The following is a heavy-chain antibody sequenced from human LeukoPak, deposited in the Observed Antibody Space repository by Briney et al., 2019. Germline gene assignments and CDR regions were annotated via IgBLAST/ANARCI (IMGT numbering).Heavy chain of an antibody. CDR1: GVTFSSNA. CDR3: ASELYDILTGTFDY. D-gene: IGHD3-9*01. V-gene: IGHV1-69*06. CDR2: IIPIFGTA. J-gene: IGHJ4*02. Sequence: SVKVSCKASGVTFSSNAISWVRQAPGQGLEWMGGIIPIFGTANYAQKFQGRVTITADKSTSTAYMELSSLRSEDTAVYYCASELYDILTGTFDYWGQGTLVTVSS.